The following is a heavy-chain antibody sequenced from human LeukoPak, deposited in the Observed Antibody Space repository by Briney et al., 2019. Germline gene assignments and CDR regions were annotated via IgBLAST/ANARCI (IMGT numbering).Heavy chain of an antibody. V-gene: IGHV3-23*01. CDR2: ISGSGGST. J-gene: IGHJ5*02. CDR3: ARGGGSSAQNWFDP. D-gene: IGHD2-2*01. CDR1: GFTFSSYG. Sequence: GGSLRLSCAASGFTFSSYGMSRVRQAPGKGLEWVSAISGSGGSTYYADSVKGRFTISRDNAKNSLYLQMNSLRAEDTAVYYCARGGGSSAQNWFDPWGQGTLVTVSS.